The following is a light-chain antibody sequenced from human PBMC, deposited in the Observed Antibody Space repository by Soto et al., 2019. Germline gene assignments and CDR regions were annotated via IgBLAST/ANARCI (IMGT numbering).Light chain of an antibody. CDR1: QSISGW. J-gene: IGKJ1*01. CDR2: HAS. V-gene: IGKV1-5*01. Sequence: DIQMTQSPSALSASVGDRVTITCRASQSISGWLAWDQQKPGKAPRILIYHASYLERGVPSKFSGSGSVTDFTLTISDLQPDDLGTYYCQQYNSLWTFGPGTKVEI. CDR3: QQYNSLWT.